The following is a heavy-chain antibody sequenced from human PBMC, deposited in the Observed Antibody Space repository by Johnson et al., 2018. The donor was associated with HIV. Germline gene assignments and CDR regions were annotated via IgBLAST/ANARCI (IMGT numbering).Heavy chain of an antibody. CDR2: TSNDEGDK. Sequence: QMLLVESGGGVVQPGKSLRLSCAASGFPFRAYAMHWVRQAPGKGLEWAAATSNDEGDKFYADSVKGRFTISRDNSKNTLYLQMNSLRAEDTALYFCASVAVSTAAGGVPLDIWGPGTMVTVSA. J-gene: IGHJ3*02. CDR1: GFPFRAYA. V-gene: IGHV3-30*04. CDR3: ASVAVSTAAGGVPLDI. D-gene: IGHD2-2*01.